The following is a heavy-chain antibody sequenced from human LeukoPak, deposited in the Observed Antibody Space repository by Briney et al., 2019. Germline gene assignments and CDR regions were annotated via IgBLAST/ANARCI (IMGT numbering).Heavy chain of an antibody. Sequence: GRSLRLSCAASGFTFSSYGMHWVRQAPGKGLEWVAVISYDGSNKYYADSVKGRFTISRDNSKNTLYLQVNSLRAEDTAVYYCAKERKYYDSSGYSGFDYWGQGTLVTVSS. CDR1: GFTFSSYG. J-gene: IGHJ4*02. D-gene: IGHD3-22*01. CDR3: AKERKYYDSSGYSGFDY. CDR2: ISYDGSNK. V-gene: IGHV3-30*18.